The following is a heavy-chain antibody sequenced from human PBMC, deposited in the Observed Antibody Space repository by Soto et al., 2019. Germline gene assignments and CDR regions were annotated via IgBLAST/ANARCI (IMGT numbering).Heavy chain of an antibody. CDR2: IRGSVGST. D-gene: IGHD4-17*01. Sequence: EVQLLESGGGLVQPGGSLRLSCAASEFTFSSSAMGWVRQAPGKGLEWVSGIRGSVGSTYYADSVEGRFTTSRDNSKNTLYLQMNSLRAEDTAVYYCAKDFYGDYPDYFGSWGQGTRVTVSS. V-gene: IGHV3-23*01. CDR1: EFTFSSSA. CDR3: AKDFYGDYPDYFGS. J-gene: IGHJ4*02.